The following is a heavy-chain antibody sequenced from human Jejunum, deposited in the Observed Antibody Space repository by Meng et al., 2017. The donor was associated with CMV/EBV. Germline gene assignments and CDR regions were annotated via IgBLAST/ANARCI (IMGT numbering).Heavy chain of an antibody. D-gene: IGHD2-2*02. V-gene: IGHV3-66*01. CDR1: GFTVSSNS. CDR2: IYSGGTA. Sequence: CAASGFTVSSNSLSWVRQAPGKGLEWVSIIYSGGTAYYADSVKGWFTISRDNSKNMVYLQMNSLTGEDTAVYYCATLGYRTSQDYWGQGTRVTVSS. J-gene: IGHJ4*02. CDR3: ATLGYRTSQDY.